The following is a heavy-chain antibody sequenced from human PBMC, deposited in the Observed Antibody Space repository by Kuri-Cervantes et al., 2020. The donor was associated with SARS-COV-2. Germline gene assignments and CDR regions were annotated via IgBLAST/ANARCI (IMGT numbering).Heavy chain of an antibody. CDR2: IYHSGST. D-gene: IGHD4-17*01. J-gene: IGHJ2*01. CDR1: GGSISSSNW. Sequence: SCAVSGGSISSSNWWSWVRQPPGKGLEWIGEIYHSGSTNYNPSLKSRVTISVDTSKNQFSLQLNSVTPEDTAVYYCASSLSYGDYGAYYFDLWGRGPL. CDR3: ASSLSYGDYGAYYFDL. V-gene: IGHV4-4*02.